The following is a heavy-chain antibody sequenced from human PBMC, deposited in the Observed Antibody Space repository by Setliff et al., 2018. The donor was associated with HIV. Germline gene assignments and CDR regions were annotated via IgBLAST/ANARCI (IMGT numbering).Heavy chain of an antibody. CDR1: GGSFSGYY. CDR3: ARDRYTWNYGKNYMDV. CDR2: INHSGST. Sequence: TSETLSLTCAVYGGSFSGYYWSWIRRPPGKGLEWIGEINHSGSTNYNPSLKSRVTISVDTSKNQFSLKLSSVTAADTAVYYCARDRYTWNYGKNYMDVWGKGTTVTVSS. J-gene: IGHJ6*03. V-gene: IGHV4-34*01. D-gene: IGHD1-7*01.